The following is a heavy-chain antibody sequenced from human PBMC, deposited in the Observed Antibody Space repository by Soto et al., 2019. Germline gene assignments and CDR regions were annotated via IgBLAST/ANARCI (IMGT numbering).Heavy chain of an antibody. CDR2: IYYVRTT. CDR3: ARTPRPRIAVAGPSAYFNT. Sequence: PSETLSLTCTVSGDYLSSGDYFWSWILQPPEKCLQFIGYIYYVRTTYYIPSLTRRRTISVDTSKNQFSLNLNSVIAAGKAVDFCARTPRPRIAVAGPSAYFNTWRLGHLVTDAS. CDR1: GDYLSSGDYF. J-gene: IGHJ4*02. D-gene: IGHD6-19*01. V-gene: IGHV4-30-4*01.